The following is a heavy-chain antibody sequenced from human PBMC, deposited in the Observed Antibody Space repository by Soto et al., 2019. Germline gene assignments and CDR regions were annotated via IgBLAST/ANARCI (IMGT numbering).Heavy chain of an antibody. CDR3: ARNDYDYVWESPGGDAFDI. V-gene: IGHV4-30-4*01. D-gene: IGHD3-16*01. CDR1: GGSISSGDYY. CDR2: IYNSGST. J-gene: IGHJ3*02. Sequence: PSETLSLTCTVSGGSISSGDYYWNWIRQPPGKGLEWIGFIYNSGSTYYNPSLKSRVTISVDTSKNQFSLKLTSVTAADTAVYYCARNDYDYVWESPGGDAFDIWGQGTQVTVSS.